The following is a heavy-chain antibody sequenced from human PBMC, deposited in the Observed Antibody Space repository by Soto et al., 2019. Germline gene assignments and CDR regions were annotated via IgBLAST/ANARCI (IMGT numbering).Heavy chain of an antibody. Sequence: ASVKVSCKASGFTFTSSAVQWVRQARGQRLEWIGWIGVGSGNRHYAQKFQERVTIIRDMSTNTAYMELSSLRSEDTAVYYCAALGVNFDHWGQGTLVTVSS. CDR1: GFTFTSSA. CDR3: AALGVNFDH. V-gene: IGHV1-58*01. J-gene: IGHJ4*02. D-gene: IGHD2-8*01. CDR2: IGVGSGNR.